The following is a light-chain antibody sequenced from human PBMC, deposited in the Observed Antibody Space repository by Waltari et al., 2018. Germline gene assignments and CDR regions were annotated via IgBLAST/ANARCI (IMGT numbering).Light chain of an antibody. Sequence: DVVMTQSPLSLPVTLGQPASISCRSSQSLVSSDGSTYLNWFQQRPGQSPRRLIYRVASRNSGVPERFSGSGSGTDFTLEISRVEAEDVGFYYCMQGTHWPPTFGGGTKVEIK. V-gene: IGKV2-30*01. CDR2: RVA. CDR3: MQGTHWPPT. J-gene: IGKJ4*01. CDR1: QSLVSSDGSTY.